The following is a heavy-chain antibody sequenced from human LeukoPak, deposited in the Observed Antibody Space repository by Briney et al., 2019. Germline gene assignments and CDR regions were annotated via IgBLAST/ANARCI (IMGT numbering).Heavy chain of an antibody. D-gene: IGHD6-19*01. J-gene: IGHJ4*02. CDR2: INHSGST. CDR3: ARGSTSAGYSSGRYRKDYYFDY. Sequence: SSETLSLTCAVYGGSFSGYYWSWIRQPPGKGLKWIGEINHSGSTNYNPSLKSRVTISVDTSKNQFSLKLSSVTAADTAVYYCARGSTSAGYSSGRYRKDYYFDYWGQGTPVTVSS. CDR1: GGSFSGYY. V-gene: IGHV4-34*01.